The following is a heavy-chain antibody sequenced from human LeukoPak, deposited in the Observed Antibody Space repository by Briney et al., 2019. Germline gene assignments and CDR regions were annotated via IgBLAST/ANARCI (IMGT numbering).Heavy chain of an antibody. J-gene: IGHJ4*02. D-gene: IGHD6-13*01. CDR2: ISAYNGNT. CDR3: ARTPSTSETAAGSFDY. V-gene: IGHV1-18*01. CDR1: GYTFTSYS. Sequence: ASVKVSCKASGYTFTSYSISWVRQAPGQGLEWMGWISAYNGNTNYAQKLQGRVTMTTDTSTSTAYMELRSLRSDDTAVYYCARTPSTSETAAGSFDYWGQGTLVTVSS.